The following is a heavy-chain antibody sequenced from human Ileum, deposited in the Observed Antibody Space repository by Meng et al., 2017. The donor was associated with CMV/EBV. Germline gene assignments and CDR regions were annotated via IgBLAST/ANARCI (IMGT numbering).Heavy chain of an antibody. Sequence: SGPTLVKPAQTLTLTCTFSGFSLSTSGVGVGWIRQYPGKARGWLALTYWNDDKCYSPSLKSRLTSNKDTSKIQVVITMTNMDPVDTATYSCAHSSRYCSSTSCLGYFDYWGQGTLVTVSS. V-gene: IGHV2-5*01. CDR1: GFSLSTSGVG. CDR2: TYWNDDK. J-gene: IGHJ4*02. D-gene: IGHD2-2*01. CDR3: AHSSRYCSSTSCLGYFDY.